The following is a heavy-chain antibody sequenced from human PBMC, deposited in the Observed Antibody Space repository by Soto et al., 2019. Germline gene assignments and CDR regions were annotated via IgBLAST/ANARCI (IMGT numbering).Heavy chain of an antibody. D-gene: IGHD5-12*01. V-gene: IGHV4-59*01. J-gene: IGHJ6*02. Sequence: SETLSLTCTVSGGSISSYYWSWIRQPPGKGLEWIGYIYYSGSTNYNPPLKSRVTISVDTSKNQFSLKLSSVTAADTAVYYCARDRLRLYGMDVWGQGTTVTVSS. CDR2: IYYSGST. CDR3: ARDRLRLYGMDV. CDR1: GGSISSYY.